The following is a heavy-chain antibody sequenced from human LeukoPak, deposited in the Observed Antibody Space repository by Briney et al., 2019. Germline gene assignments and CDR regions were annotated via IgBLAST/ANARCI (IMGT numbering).Heavy chain of an antibody. J-gene: IGHJ4*02. CDR1: GFTFSSYS. Sequence: PGGSLRLSCAASGFTFSSYSMNWVRQAPGKGLEWVSYISSSSSTIYYADSVKGRFTISRDNAKDSLYLQMNSLRAEDTAVYYCARVETSDYGKYFDYWGQGTLVTVSS. CDR3: ARVETSDYGKYFDY. V-gene: IGHV3-48*04. CDR2: ISSSSSTI. D-gene: IGHD4-17*01.